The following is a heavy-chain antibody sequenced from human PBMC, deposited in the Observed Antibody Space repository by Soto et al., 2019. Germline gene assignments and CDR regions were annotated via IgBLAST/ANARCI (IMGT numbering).Heavy chain of an antibody. CDR2: IYYSGST. CDR3: ARARGQQLVRDYYYYGMDV. V-gene: IGHV4-61*01. CDR1: GGSVSSGSYY. D-gene: IGHD6-13*01. J-gene: IGHJ6*02. Sequence: SETLSLTCTVSGGSVSSGSYYWSWIRQPPGKGLEWIGYIYYSGSTNYNPSLKSRVTISVDTSKNQFSLKLSSVTAADTAVYYCARARGQQLVRDYYYYGMDVWGQGTTATVSS.